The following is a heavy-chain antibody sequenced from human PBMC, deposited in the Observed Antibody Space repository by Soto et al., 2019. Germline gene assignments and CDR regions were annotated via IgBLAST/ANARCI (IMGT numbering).Heavy chain of an antibody. Sequence: SETLSLTCAVSGYSISSGDYWGWIRQPPGKGLEWIGSIYHSGSNYYNPSLKSRVTISVDTSKNQFSLKLSSVTAADTAVYYCARDGVSGSHGDAFDIWGQGTMVTVSS. J-gene: IGHJ3*02. D-gene: IGHD1-26*01. CDR2: IYHSGSN. V-gene: IGHV4-38-2*02. CDR1: GYSISSGDY. CDR3: ARDGVSGSHGDAFDI.